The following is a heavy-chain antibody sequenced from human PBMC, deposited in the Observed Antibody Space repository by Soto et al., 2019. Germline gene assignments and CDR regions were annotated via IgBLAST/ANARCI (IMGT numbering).Heavy chain of an antibody. Sequence: PSETLSLTCTVSGGAISSSSYYLGWIRQPPGKGLEWIGSIYYSGSTYYNPSLKSRVTISVDTSKKQFSLKPSSVTAADKAVYYCATHQIWHGYKSSWGQGTLVTVSS. CDR2: IYYSGST. J-gene: IGHJ4*01. V-gene: IGHV4-39*01. D-gene: IGHD3-3*01. CDR1: GGAISSSSYY. CDR3: ATHQIWHGYKSS.